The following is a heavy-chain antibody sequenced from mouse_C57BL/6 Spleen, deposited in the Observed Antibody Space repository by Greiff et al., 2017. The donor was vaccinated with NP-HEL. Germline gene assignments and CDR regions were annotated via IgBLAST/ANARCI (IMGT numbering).Heavy chain of an antibody. CDR3: ALMIGNYNDYAMDY. CDR2: ISSGGSYT. V-gene: IGHV5-6*01. J-gene: IGHJ4*01. Sequence: EVQRVESGGDLVKPGGSLKLSCAASGFTFSSYGMSWVRQTPDKRLEWVATISSGGSYTYYPDSVKGRFTISRDNAKNTLYLQMSSLKSEDTAMYYCALMIGNYNDYAMDYWGQGTSVTVSS. CDR1: GFTFSSYG. D-gene: IGHD2-1*01.